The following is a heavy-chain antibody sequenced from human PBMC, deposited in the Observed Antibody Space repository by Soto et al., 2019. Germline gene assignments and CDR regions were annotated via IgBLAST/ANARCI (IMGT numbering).Heavy chain of an antibody. V-gene: IGHV6-1*01. CDR3: TGITWFRGMDV. CDR2: TYYESKWNN. Sequence: PSQTLSLTCVISGDSVSSNSAGWNWIRQSPSRGLEWLGRTYYESKWNNDYALSVKSRITINPDTSKNQFSLHLYSATPEDTAVYYCTGITWFRGMDVWGQGTPVTVSS. CDR1: GDSVSSNSAG. J-gene: IGHJ6*02. D-gene: IGHD3-10*01.